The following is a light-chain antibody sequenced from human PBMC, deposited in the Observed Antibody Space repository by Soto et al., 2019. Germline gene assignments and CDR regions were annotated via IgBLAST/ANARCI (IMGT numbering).Light chain of an antibody. J-gene: IGKJ3*01. CDR3: QNYNSAPLT. V-gene: IGKV1-27*01. Sequence: DIQMTQSPSSLSASVGDTVTITCRASXGXXXXLARFQQKPGRVPQLLIYAASTVQPGVPPRFSGSGSGTDFTLTISXLQPEDVATYYCQNYNSAPLTFGPGTRVEIK. CDR1: XGXXXX. CDR2: AAS.